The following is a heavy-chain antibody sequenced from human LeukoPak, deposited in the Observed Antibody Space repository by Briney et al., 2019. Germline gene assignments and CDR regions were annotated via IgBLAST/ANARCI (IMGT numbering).Heavy chain of an antibody. CDR1: GGAMRGYY. V-gene: IGHV4-59*01. Sequence: PSETLSLTRTVSGGAMRGYYWSGLRQSPRKGREWLGYIYDNGTTNYKRSPPSRGTISIDISKKQFSLKQSSICAAHTPVCYCVGVWPHREVFDPWGQGTLVTVSS. D-gene: IGHD2-21*01. CDR2: IYDNGTT. CDR3: VGVWPHREVFDP. J-gene: IGHJ5*02.